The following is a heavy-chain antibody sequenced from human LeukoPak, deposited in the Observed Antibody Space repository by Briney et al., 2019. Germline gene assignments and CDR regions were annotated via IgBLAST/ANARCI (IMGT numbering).Heavy chain of an antibody. J-gene: IGHJ6*02. V-gene: IGHV1-69*04. CDR1: GGTFSSYA. CDR3: PRLALYDFWSGYCKGMDV. D-gene: IGHD3-3*01. Sequence: SVKVSCKASGGTFSSYAISWVRQAPGQGLEWMGRIIPILGIANYAQKFQGRVTITADKSTSTAYMELSSLRSEDTAVYYCPRLALYDFWSGYCKGMDVWGQGTTVTVSS. CDR2: IIPILGIA.